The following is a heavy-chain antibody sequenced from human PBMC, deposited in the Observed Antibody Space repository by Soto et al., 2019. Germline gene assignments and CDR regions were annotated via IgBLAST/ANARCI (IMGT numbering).Heavy chain of an antibody. Sequence: SVKVSCKASGGTFSNSVISWLRQAAGQGREWMGGIIPLFDTKNYAQKLQGRLTFSADESTSTPYMELSSLRSEDTAVYYCAPAPMLSGVTLCAHCFGAWGQGTPVTVSS. D-gene: IGHD3-3*01. CDR3: APAPMLSGVTLCAHCFGA. CDR1: GGTFSNSV. CDR2: IIPLFDTK. J-gene: IGHJ5*02. V-gene: IGHV1-69*13.